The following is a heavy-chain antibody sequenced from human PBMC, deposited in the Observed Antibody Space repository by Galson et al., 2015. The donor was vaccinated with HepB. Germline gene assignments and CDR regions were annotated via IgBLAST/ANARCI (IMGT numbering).Heavy chain of an antibody. V-gene: IGHV3-7*03. CDR2: IKQDGSEK. CDR1: GFTFSSYW. D-gene: IGHD3-10*01. Sequence: SLRLSCAASGFTFSSYWMSWVRQAPGKGLEWVANIKQDGSEKYYVDSVKGRFTISRDNAKNSLYLQMNSLRAEDTAVYYCARDWFGELWGYYYGMDVWGQGTTVTVSS. CDR3: ARDWFGELWGYYYGMDV. J-gene: IGHJ6*02.